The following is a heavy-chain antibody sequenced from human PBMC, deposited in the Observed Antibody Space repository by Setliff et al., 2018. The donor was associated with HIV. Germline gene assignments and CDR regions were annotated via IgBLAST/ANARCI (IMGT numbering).Heavy chain of an antibody. CDR2: IYYTEIT. CDR1: GGSISSGGYY. V-gene: IGHV4-31*03. J-gene: IGHJ6*02. D-gene: IGHD5-12*01. CDR3: AREGVGYNPFYYYGMDV. Sequence: LSLTCTVSGGSISSGGYYWSWIRQHPGKGLEWIGHIYYTEITYYNPSLRSRLTISLDTSKNQFSLKLSSVTAADTAVYFCAREGVGYNPFYYYGMDVWGQGTTVTVSS.